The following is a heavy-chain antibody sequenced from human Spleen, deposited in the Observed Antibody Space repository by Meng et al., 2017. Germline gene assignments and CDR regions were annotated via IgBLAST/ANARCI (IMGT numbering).Heavy chain of an antibody. D-gene: IGHD1-26*01. CDR1: GFTFSSYG. J-gene: IGHJ4*02. V-gene: IGHV3-74*01. CDR2: INSDGTGR. CDR3: ARDDPGVGIDF. Sequence: ESGGGVVQPGRSLRLSCAASGFTFSSYGIHWVRQVPGKGLVWVSHINSDGTGRTYADSVQGRFTTSRDNAKNTVYLQMNSLRAEDTAVYFCARDDPGVGIDFWGQGTLVTVSS.